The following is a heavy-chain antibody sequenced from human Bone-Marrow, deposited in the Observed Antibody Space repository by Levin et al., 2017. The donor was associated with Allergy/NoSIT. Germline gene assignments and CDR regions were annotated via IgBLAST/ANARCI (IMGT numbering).Heavy chain of an antibody. CDR3: ARMGYYTAASSPEYFLR. CDR1: GFSLSTSGVC. D-gene: IGHD3-3*01. CDR2: IDWDDDK. Sequence: SGPTLVKPTQTLTLTCTLSGFSLSTSGVCMSWVRQPPGKALEWLARIDWDDDKFYNTSLKTRLTISKDTSKNQVVLTMTNMDPIDTATYYCARMGYYTAASSPEYFLRWGQRTPVTVSS. J-gene: IGHJ1*01. V-gene: IGHV2-70*17.